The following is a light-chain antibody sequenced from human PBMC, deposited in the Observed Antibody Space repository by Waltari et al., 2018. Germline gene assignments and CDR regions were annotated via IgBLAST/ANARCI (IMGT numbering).Light chain of an antibody. V-gene: IGLV2-14*03. CDR2: DVP. CDR3: SSYTSINTLVV. CDR1: TTAVGSSNS. J-gene: IGLJ2*01. Sequence: QSALTQPASVSGSPEQSITIPCPGTTTAVGSSNSVSWYQQHPGKAPQLMIYDVPNRPSGVSNRFSGSKSGNTASLTISGLQAEDEADYYCSSYTSINTLVVFGGGTKLTVL.